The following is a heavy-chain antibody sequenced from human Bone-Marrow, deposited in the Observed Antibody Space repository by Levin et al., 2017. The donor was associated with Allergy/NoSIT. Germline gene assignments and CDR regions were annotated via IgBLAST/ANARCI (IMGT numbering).Heavy chain of an antibody. J-gene: IGHJ3*01. D-gene: IGHD3-3*01. CDR1: GFTFSNYG. CDR2: ISYDGTNR. CDR3: ARDLRHYEFWNDAFDV. V-gene: IGHV3-30*03. Sequence: PGGSLRLSCEASGFTFSNYGIQWVRQAPGKGLEWVAVISYDGTNRYYEDSVRGRFAISRDNSKNTMYLQMNSLRPDDTAVYYCARDLRHYEFWNDAFDVWGQGTMVTVSS.